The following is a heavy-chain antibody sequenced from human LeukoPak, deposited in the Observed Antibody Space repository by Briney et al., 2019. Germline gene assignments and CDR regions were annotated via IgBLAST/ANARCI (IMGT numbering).Heavy chain of an antibody. J-gene: IGHJ4*02. CDR1: GFTFSSYA. Sequence: QTGGSLRLSCAASGFTFSSYAMSWVRQAPGKGPEWVSGISGSGGSTDYADSVKGRFTISRDNSKNTLDLQMNSLRAEDTAVYYCAKDNHHGSTYYLDYWGQGTLVTVSS. CDR3: AKDNHHGSTYYLDY. V-gene: IGHV3-23*01. CDR2: ISGSGGST. D-gene: IGHD2-15*01.